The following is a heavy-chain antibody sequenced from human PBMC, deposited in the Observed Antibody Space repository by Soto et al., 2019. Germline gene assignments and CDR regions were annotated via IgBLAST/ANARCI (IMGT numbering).Heavy chain of an antibody. D-gene: IGHD3-10*01. CDR3: SFFSCCSVKLDLYYY. CDR2: IKSKTHGGTT. V-gene: IGHV3-15*07. CDR1: DFTFSNAW. J-gene: IGHJ4*01. Sequence: GRCLKLSCAASDFTFSNAWITWAHQAPGKGLEWVGRIKSKTHGGTTDFAAPVKGRFAISRDDSKNMVYLQMNSLKTEDTGIYYCSFFSCCSVKLDLYYYWGRGSLGIVSS.